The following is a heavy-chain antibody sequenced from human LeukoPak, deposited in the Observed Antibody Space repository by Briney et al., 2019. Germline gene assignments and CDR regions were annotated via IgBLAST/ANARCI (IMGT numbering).Heavy chain of an antibody. CDR3: ARAETYYYDSGIDY. D-gene: IGHD3-22*01. J-gene: IGHJ4*02. Sequence: ASVKVSCKASGYTFTGYYMHWMRQAPGQGLEWMGWINPNSGGTNYAQKFQGRVTMTRDTSISTAYMELSRLRSDDTAVYYCARAETYYYDSGIDYWGQGTLVTVSS. CDR1: GYTFTGYY. V-gene: IGHV1-2*02. CDR2: INPNSGGT.